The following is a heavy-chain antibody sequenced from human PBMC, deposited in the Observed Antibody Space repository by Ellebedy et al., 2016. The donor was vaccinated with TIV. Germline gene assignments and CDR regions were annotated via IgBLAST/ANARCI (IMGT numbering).Heavy chain of an antibody. Sequence: GESLKISCKGSGYSFTTYWIGWVRQMPGKGLEWMGIIYPGDSDTRYSPSFQGHVTISADKSISTAYLQWSSPKASDTAMYYCARGSGSSWYVAYFDYWGQGTLVTVSS. CDR1: GYSFTTYW. CDR2: IYPGDSDT. CDR3: ARGSGSSWYVAYFDY. V-gene: IGHV5-51*01. J-gene: IGHJ4*02. D-gene: IGHD6-13*01.